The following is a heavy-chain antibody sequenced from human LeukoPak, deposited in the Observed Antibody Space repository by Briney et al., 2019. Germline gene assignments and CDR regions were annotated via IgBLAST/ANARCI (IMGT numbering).Heavy chain of an antibody. V-gene: IGHV4-34*01. CDR3: ARRGSNWGYYFDY. Sequence: PSETPSLTCAVYGGSFSGYYWSWIRPPPGKGLEWIGEINHSGSTNYNPSPKSRVTISVDTSKNQFSLKLGSVTAADTAVYYCARRGSNWGYYFDYWGQGTLVTVSS. CDR1: GGSFSGYY. CDR2: INHSGST. J-gene: IGHJ4*02. D-gene: IGHD7-27*01.